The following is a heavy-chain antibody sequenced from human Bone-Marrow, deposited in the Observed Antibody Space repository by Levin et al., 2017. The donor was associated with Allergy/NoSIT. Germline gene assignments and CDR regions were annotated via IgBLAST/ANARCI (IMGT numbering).Heavy chain of an antibody. V-gene: IGHV3-64*01. CDR2: ISSNGGST. J-gene: IGHJ4*02. Sequence: GGSLRLSCVASGFTFSTYAVHWVRQAPGKGLEYVSGISSNGGSTYYANSVKGRFTISRDNSKNTLYLQMGSLRAEDMAVYYCARGGGPQDYWGQGTLVTVSS. D-gene: IGHD3-16*01. CDR1: GFTFSTYA. CDR3: ARGGGPQDY.